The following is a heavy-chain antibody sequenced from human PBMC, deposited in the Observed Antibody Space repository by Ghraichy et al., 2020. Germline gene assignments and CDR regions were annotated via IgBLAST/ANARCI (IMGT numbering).Heavy chain of an antibody. CDR2: ISSSSSYI. CDR1: GFTFSSYS. V-gene: IGHV3-21*01. CDR3: ARGGKNYDFWSGYYPTDY. J-gene: IGHJ4*02. D-gene: IGHD3-3*01. Sequence: GGSLRLSCAASGFTFSSYSMNWVRQAPGKGLEWVSSISSSSSYIYYADSVKGRFTISRDNAKNSLYLQMNSLRAEDTAVYYCARGGKNYDFWSGYYPTDYWGQGTLVTVSS.